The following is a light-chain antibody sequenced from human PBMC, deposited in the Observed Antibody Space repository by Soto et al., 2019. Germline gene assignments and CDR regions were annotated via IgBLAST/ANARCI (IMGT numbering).Light chain of an antibody. V-gene: IGLV1-51*01. J-gene: IGLJ3*02. Sequence: QSVLTQPPSVSAAPGQKVTISCAGSSSNIGDNYVSWYQQFPGTAPKLLIYDNNKRHSGIPDRFSGSKSGTSATLGITGIQTGDEAEYYCATRDTGTGVFGGGTKLTFL. CDR2: DNN. CDR1: SSNIGDNY. CDR3: ATRDTGTGV.